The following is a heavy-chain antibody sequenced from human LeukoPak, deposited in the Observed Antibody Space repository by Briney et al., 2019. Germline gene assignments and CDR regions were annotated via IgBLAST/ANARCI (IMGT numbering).Heavy chain of an antibody. V-gene: IGHV1-69*01. J-gene: IGHJ3*02. D-gene: IGHD2-2*01. Sequence: GSSVKVSCKASGGTFSSYAISWVRQAPGQGLEWMGGIIPIFGTANYAQKFQGRVTITADESTSTAYMELSSLRSEDTAVYYCATPRYCGSTSCTLDAFDIWGQGTMVTVSS. CDR2: IIPIFGTA. CDR1: GGTFSSYA. CDR3: ATPRYCGSTSCTLDAFDI.